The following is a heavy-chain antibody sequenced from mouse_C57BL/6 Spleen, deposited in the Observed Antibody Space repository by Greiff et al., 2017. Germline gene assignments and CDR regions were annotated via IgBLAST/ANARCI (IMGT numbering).Heavy chain of an antibody. V-gene: IGHV1-15*01. CDR3: TRDYYGQLRGHFDY. Sequence: QVQLQQSGAELVRPGASVTLSCKASGYTFTDYEMHWVKQTPVPGLEWIGAIAPETGGTAYNQKFKGKAILTADKSSSTAYMELRSLTSEDSAVYYCTRDYYGQLRGHFDYWGQGTTLTVSS. CDR2: IAPETGGT. J-gene: IGHJ2*01. D-gene: IGHD1-1*01. CDR1: GYTFTDYE.